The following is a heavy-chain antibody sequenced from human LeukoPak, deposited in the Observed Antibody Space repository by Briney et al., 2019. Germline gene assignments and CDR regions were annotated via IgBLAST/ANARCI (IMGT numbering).Heavy chain of an antibody. CDR1: GFTFSGAW. V-gene: IGHV3-74*01. Sequence: WWSLRLSCAASGFTFSGAWMHWVRQAPGKGLVWVARINNDGTTTIYPDSVQGRFTVSRENAKNTLYLQMNSLRAEDAAVYYCARVSGPGMNEYFHLWGQGTLVRVSS. D-gene: IGHD3-10*01. CDR2: INNDGTTT. J-gene: IGHJ1*01. CDR3: ARVSGPGMNEYFHL.